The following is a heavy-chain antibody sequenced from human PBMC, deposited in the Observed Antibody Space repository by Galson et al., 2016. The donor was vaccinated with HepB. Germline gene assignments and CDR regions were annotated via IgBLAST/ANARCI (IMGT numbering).Heavy chain of an antibody. J-gene: IGHJ4*02. D-gene: IGHD3-16*01. CDR2: IYHSGNT. CDR3: ARDRGSVGAYFDY. CDR1: GGSVRSGNYY. Sequence: SETLSLTCTVSGGSVRSGNYYWSWIRQPPGKGLEWIGYIYHSGNTNYNPSLKSRVTISVDTSKNQFSLKLSSLTAADTAVYYCARDRGSVGAYFDYWGQGTLVTVSS. V-gene: IGHV4-61*01.